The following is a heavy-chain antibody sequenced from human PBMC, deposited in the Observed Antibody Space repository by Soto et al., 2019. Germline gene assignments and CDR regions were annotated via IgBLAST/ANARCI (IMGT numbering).Heavy chain of an antibody. D-gene: IGHD4-17*01. CDR1: GFTVSNNY. CDR2: FYSGGGT. Sequence: EVQLVESGGGLVQPGGSLRLSCAASGFTVSNNYMSWVRQAPGKGLEWLSVFYSGGGTYYADSVKGRFTISRDNSKNTLYLQMNSLRVEGTAIYYCARDTDYRDYYFDYWGQGTLVTVSS. J-gene: IGHJ4*02. V-gene: IGHV3-66*01. CDR3: ARDTDYRDYYFDY.